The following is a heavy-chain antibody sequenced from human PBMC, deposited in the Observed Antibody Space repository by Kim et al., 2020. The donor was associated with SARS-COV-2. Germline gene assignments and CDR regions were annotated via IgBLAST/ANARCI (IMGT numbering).Heavy chain of an antibody. Sequence: GGSLRLSCAASGFTFSSYGMHWVRQAPGKGLEWVAVISYDGSNKYYADSVKGRFTISRDNSKNTLYLQMNSLRAEDTAVYYCAKDSRTWIQTNGLDYCG. CDR1: GFTFSSYG. D-gene: IGHD2-8*01. J-gene: IGHJ4*01. CDR3: AKDSRTWIQTNGLDY. V-gene: IGHV3-30*18. CDR2: ISYDGSNK.